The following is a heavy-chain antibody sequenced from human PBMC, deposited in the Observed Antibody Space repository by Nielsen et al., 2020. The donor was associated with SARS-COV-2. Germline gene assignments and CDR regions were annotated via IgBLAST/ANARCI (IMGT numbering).Heavy chain of an antibody. Sequence: ASVKVSCKASGYTFTGYYMHWVRQAPGQGLEWMGRINPNSGGTNYAQKFQGRVTMTRDTSISTAYMELSRLRSDDTAVYYCARDGYRGYSYGLNYWGQGTLVTVSS. CDR3: ARDGYRGYSYGLNY. CDR2: INPNSGGT. D-gene: IGHD5-18*01. J-gene: IGHJ4*02. CDR1: GYTFTGYY. V-gene: IGHV1-2*06.